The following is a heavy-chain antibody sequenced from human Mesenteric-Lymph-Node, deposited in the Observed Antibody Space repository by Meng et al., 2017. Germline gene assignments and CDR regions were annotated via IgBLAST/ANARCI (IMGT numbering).Heavy chain of an antibody. Sequence: QGQRGQFGVEVKTPGASVKVSCQTSGYTFIGYNIHWVRQAPGQGLEWMGRIIPKSDDTDYAQNFQGRVTMTKDTSISTVYMELSSLRSDDTAVYYCARGIAVAGTLGYFDYWGQGTLVTVSS. D-gene: IGHD6-19*01. CDR2: IIPKSDDT. V-gene: IGHV1-2*06. J-gene: IGHJ4*02. CDR3: ARGIAVAGTLGYFDY. CDR1: GYTFIGYN.